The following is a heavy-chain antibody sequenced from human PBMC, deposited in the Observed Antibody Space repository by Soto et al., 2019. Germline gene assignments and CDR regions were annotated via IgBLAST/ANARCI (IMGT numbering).Heavy chain of an antibody. Sequence: QVQLQESGPGLVKPSETLSLTCTVSVSGGSVSTGVHYWSWIRQPPGKGLEWIGYIYYSGSTNYNTALKGRVTISVDTSKNQFSLKLTSVTAADTAVYYCARGYYTSWYWFDRWGRGTLVTVSS. CDR2: IYYSGST. CDR1: GGSVSTGVHY. V-gene: IGHV4-61*08. J-gene: IGHJ2*01. D-gene: IGHD6-13*01. CDR3: ARGYYTSWYWFDR.